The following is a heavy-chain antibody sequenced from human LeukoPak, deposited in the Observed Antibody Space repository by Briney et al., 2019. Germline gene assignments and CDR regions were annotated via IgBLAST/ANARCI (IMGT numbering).Heavy chain of an antibody. V-gene: IGHV3-23*01. Sequence: GGSLTLPCAPSGLTLRSLFMRCARHAPEKGLEWVSTLSGSGGNTYYAHSVKGRLTLSRHHSKHTIYLQMNSQRAEDTAISYCAKDRGVHRGNMTYFFDYWGQGTLVTVSS. CDR1: GLTLRSLF. CDR3: AKDRGVHRGNMTYFFDY. D-gene: IGHD3-16*01. CDR2: LSGSGGNT. J-gene: IGHJ4*02.